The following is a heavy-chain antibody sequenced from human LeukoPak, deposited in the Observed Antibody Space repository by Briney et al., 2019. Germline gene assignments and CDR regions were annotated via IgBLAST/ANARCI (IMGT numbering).Heavy chain of an antibody. J-gene: IGHJ4*02. CDR1: GFTFSSYW. CDR2: IKQDGSEK. Sequence: GGSLRLSCAASGFTFSSYWMSWVRQAPGKGLEWVANIKQDGSEKYYVDSVKGRFTISRDNAKNSLYLQMNSLRAADTAKYYCAKASRRHCGTTICYTLDYWGQGTLVTVSS. V-gene: IGHV3-7*03. CDR3: AKASRRHCGTTICYTLDY. D-gene: IGHD2-2*02.